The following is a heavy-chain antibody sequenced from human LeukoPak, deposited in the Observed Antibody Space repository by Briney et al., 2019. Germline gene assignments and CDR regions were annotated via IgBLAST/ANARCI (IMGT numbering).Heavy chain of an antibody. CDR1: GFTFSSYE. V-gene: IGHV3-48*03. J-gene: IGHJ6*02. Sequence: GGSLRLFCAASGFTFSSYEMNWVRQAPGKGLEWVSYISSSGSTIYYADSVKGRFTISRDNAKNSLYLQMNSLRAEDTAVYYCARDYSSGWYSYYYYYGMDVWGQGTTVTVSS. D-gene: IGHD6-19*01. CDR3: ARDYSSGWYSYYYYYGMDV. CDR2: ISSSGSTI.